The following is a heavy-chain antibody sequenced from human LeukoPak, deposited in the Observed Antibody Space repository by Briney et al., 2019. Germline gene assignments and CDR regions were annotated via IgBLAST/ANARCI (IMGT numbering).Heavy chain of an antibody. CDR3: AKDIYSTPARPDAFGI. V-gene: IGHV3-43*02. CDR2: IYGDGGST. CDR1: GFTFYDYA. J-gene: IGHJ3*02. D-gene: IGHD2-15*01. Sequence: GGSLRLSCAASGFTFYDYAMHWVRQAPRKGLEWVSLIYGDGGSTYYADSVKGRFTIARDNSKNSLYLQMNSLRTDDTALYFCAKDIYSTPARPDAFGIWGQGTMVTVSS.